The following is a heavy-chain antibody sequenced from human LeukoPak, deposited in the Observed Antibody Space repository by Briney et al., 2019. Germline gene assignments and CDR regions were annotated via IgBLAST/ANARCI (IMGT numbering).Heavy chain of an antibody. Sequence: SETLSLTCAVSGGSISSSNWWSWVRQPPGKGLEWIGEIYHSGSTNYNPSLKSRVTISVDKSKNQFSLKLSSVTAADTAVYYCARDLMVRGVVPRGDAFDIWGQGTMVTVSS. D-gene: IGHD3-10*01. CDR2: IYHSGST. CDR3: ARDLMVRGVVPRGDAFDI. CDR1: GGSISSSNW. J-gene: IGHJ3*02. V-gene: IGHV4-4*02.